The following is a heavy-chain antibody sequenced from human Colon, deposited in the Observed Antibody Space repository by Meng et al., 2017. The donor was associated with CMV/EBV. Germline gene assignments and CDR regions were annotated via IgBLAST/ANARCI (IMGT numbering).Heavy chain of an antibody. CDR3: AKKLNWGIDY. V-gene: IGHV3-30*02. Sequence: GESLKISCAASGFTFSSYGMHWVRQAPGKGLEWVAFIRYAGSNKYYADSVKGRLTISRDNSKNTLYLQMNSLRAEDTAVYYCAKKLNWGIDYWGQGTLVTVSS. CDR1: GFTFSSYG. D-gene: IGHD7-27*01. J-gene: IGHJ4*02. CDR2: IRYAGSNK.